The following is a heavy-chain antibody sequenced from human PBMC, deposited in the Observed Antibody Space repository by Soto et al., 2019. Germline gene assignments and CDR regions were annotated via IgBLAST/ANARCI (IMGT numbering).Heavy chain of an antibody. Sequence: QLQLEESGPGLVKSSETLSLTCSVSGDSISSSSYYWVWIRQYPGEGLEWIGNIHGQGGTQYNPSLNSPVIISVDTSAIRSSPRQTSVPAADTAVYYCASRYGPSEFDHWGQGYLFTVCS. D-gene: IGHD3-9*01. J-gene: IGHJ4*02. V-gene: IGHV4-39*01. CDR1: GDSISSSSYY. CDR3: ASRYGPSEFDH. CDR2: IHGQGGT.